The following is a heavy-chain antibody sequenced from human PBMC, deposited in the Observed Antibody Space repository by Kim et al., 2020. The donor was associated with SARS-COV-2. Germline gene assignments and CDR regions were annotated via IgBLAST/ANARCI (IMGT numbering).Heavy chain of an antibody. J-gene: IGHJ3*02. CDR3: ARSRALITMAFDI. D-gene: IGHD3-10*01. Sequence: YAQKFQGRVTMTRDTSTSTVYMELSSLRSEDTAVDYCARSRALITMAFDIWGQGTMVTVSS. V-gene: IGHV1-46*01.